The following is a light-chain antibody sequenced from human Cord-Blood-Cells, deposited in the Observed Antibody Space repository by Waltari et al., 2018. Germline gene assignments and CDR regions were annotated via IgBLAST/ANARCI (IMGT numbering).Light chain of an antibody. Sequence: QSALTQPASVSGSPGQSITISCTGTSSDVGGYNYVSWYQQHPGQAPKLRFYDVSNRPSGFSNRFSGSKSGNTASLTISGLQAEDEADYYCSSYTSSSTLVFGTGTKVTVL. V-gene: IGLV2-14*01. CDR2: DVS. CDR1: SSDVGGYNY. CDR3: SSYTSSSTLV. J-gene: IGLJ1*01.